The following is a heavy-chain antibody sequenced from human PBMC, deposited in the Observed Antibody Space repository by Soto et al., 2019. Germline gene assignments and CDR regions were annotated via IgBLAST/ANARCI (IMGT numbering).Heavy chain of an antibody. CDR2: IYYGGST. Sequence: PSETLSLTCAAYGGPFGGYYWSWIGQPQGKGMECSGYIYYGGSTNYNPSLKRRVTISVDASKNQFGLTLSFVAAAYGAVYYCASLSVSGYDYQYYYYYGMAVWGQGATVTVSS. CDR1: GGPFGGYY. V-gene: IGHV4-59*01. D-gene: IGHD5-12*01. J-gene: IGHJ6*02. CDR3: ASLSVSGYDYQYYYYYGMAV.